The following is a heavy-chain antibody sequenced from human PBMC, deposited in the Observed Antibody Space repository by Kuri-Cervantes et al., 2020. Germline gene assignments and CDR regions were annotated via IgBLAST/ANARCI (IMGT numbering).Heavy chain of an antibody. J-gene: IGHJ4*02. CDR3: ARWGYYDSRGHYYFDY. V-gene: IGHV1-69*05. D-gene: IGHD3-22*01. CDR2: IIPIFGTA. Sequence: SVKVSCKASGGTFSSYTISWVRQAPGQGLEWMGGIIPIFGTANYAQKLQGRVTMTTDTSTSTAYMELRSLRSDDTAVYYCARWGYYDSRGHYYFDYWGQGTLVTVSS. CDR1: GGTFSSYT.